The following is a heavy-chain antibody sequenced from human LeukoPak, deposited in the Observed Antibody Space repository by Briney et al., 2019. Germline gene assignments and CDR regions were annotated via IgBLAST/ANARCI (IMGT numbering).Heavy chain of an antibody. D-gene: IGHD5-12*01. CDR3: AKDRRGPHYFDY. J-gene: IGHJ4*02. CDR1: GFTFSSYG. CDR2: IRYDGSNK. V-gene: IGHV3-30*02. Sequence: GGSLRLSCAASGFTFSSYGMHWVRQAPGKGLEWVAFIRYDGSNKYYADSVKGRFTISRDNPKNTLYLQMNSLRAEDTAVYYCAKDRRGPHYFDYWGQGTLVTVSS.